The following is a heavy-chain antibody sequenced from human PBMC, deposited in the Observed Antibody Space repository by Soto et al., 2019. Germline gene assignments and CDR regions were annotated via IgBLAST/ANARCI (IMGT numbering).Heavy chain of an antibody. Sequence: SETLSLTCTVSGGSISSGGYYWSWIRQHPGKGLEWIGYIYYSGSTYYNPSLKSRVTISVDTSKNQFPLKLSSVTAADTAVYYCAREERGSSRRYSYYYGMDVWGQGTTVTVSS. D-gene: IGHD6-6*01. CDR2: IYYSGST. V-gene: IGHV4-31*03. J-gene: IGHJ6*02. CDR1: GGSISSGGYY. CDR3: AREERGSSRRYSYYYGMDV.